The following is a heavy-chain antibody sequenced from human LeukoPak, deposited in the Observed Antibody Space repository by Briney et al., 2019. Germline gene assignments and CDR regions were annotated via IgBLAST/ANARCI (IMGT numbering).Heavy chain of an antibody. CDR3: AREPIAAQFYLDGFDY. J-gene: IGHJ4*02. Sequence: SETLSLTCTVSGGSINSYYWSWIRQPPGEGLEWIGYIHYTGRTNYNPSLKSRVTISVDTSKNQFSLKLSSVTAADTAVYYCAREPIAAQFYLDGFDYWGQGTLVTVSS. V-gene: IGHV4-59*12. D-gene: IGHD6-13*01. CDR1: GGSINSYY. CDR2: IHYTGRT.